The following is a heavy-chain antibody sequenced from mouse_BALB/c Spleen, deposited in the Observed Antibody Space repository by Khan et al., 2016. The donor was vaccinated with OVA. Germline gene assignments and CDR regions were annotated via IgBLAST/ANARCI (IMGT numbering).Heavy chain of an antibody. Sequence: VQLQESGAELARPGASVKLSCKASGYTFSDYYINWVKQRMGQGLEWIGEIYPGRGNTYYNEKFKGKATLTADKSSSTAYMQFSSLTSEDSAVYFCARSEIGSFLYWGQGTLVTVS. CDR2: IYPGRGNT. V-gene: IGHV1-77*01. D-gene: IGHD2-2*01. CDR3: ARSEIGSFLY. J-gene: IGHJ3*01. CDR1: GYTFSDYY.